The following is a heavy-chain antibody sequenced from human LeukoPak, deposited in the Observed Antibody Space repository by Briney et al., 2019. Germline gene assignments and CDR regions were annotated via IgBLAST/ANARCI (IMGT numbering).Heavy chain of an antibody. Sequence: KPGGSLRLSCAASGFTFSDYDMSWMRQAPGKGLEWVSYISNSGSTIYHADSVKGRFTISRDNAKNSLYLQMNSLRAEDTAVYYCARDSSDSVFGVVIVPTNMDVWGKGTTVTVSS. V-gene: IGHV3-11*04. CDR2: ISNSGSTI. CDR3: ARDSSDSVFGVVIVPTNMDV. J-gene: IGHJ6*03. CDR1: GFTFSDYD. D-gene: IGHD3-3*01.